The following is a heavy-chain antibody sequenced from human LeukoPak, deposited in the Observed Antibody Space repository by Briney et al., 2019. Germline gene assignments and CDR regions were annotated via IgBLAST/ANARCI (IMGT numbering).Heavy chain of an antibody. J-gene: IGHJ4*02. CDR3: AKDLGIDYVWGSYRPDY. CDR1: GFTFSSYA. V-gene: IGHV3-23*01. Sequence: PGGSLRLSCAASGFTFSSYAMSWVRQAPGKGLEWVSAISGSGGSTYYADSVKGRFTISRDNSKNTLYLQMNSLRAKDTAVYYCAKDLGIDYVWGSYRPDYWGQGTLVTVSS. D-gene: IGHD3-16*02. CDR2: ISGSGGST.